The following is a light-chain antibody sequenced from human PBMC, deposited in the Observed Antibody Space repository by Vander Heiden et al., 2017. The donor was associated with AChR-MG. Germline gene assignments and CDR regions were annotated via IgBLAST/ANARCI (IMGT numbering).Light chain of an antibody. V-gene: IGKV3-11*01. CDR1: QTIGRD. Sequence: EIMLTQSPGTVSVSAGERATLSCRASQTIGRDLVWYQKKPSQAPTLLIYDVSDRATGIPARFDGSGSGTDFTLTISSLQPEDPAVYYCQQRSHWPWTFGQRTTV. J-gene: IGKJ1*01. CDR3: QQRSHWPWT. CDR2: DVS.